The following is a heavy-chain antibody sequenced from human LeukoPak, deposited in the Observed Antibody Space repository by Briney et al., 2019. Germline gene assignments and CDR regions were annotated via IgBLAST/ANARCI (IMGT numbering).Heavy chain of an antibody. Sequence: PGRSLRLSCAASGFTFSSYGMHWVRQAPGKGLEWVAVIWYDGSNKYYADSVKGRFTISRDNSKNTLYLQMNSLRAEDTAVYYCARGYELLKGYFDYWGQGALVTVSS. CDR3: ARGYELLKGYFDY. CDR2: IWYDGSNK. V-gene: IGHV3-33*01. CDR1: GFTFSSYG. J-gene: IGHJ4*02. D-gene: IGHD3-10*01.